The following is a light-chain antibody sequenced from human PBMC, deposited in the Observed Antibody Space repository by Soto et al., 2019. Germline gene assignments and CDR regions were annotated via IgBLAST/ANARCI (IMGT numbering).Light chain of an antibody. CDR2: GIS. J-gene: IGKJ4*01. CDR3: QQYGGSPPLT. V-gene: IGKV3-20*01. CDR1: QSVRSNF. Sequence: EIWFTQAPGTLSLSPGESATLSCRASQSVRSNFLAWYQQKPGQSPRLLIYGISTRATDIPDRFSGSGSGTDFTLTISRLEPEDFAVYYCQQYGGSPPLTFGGGTKVDIK.